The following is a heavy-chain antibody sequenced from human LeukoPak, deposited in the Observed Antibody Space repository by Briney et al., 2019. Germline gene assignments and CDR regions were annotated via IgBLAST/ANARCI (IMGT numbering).Heavy chain of an antibody. D-gene: IGHD3-9*01. Sequence: GGSLRLSCAAFGFTFDSYSMTWVRQAPGKGLEWISSITTRSDYTYYTDSVEDRFTISRDDAKNSLFLQMNSLRVEDTAIYYCARGGTGSENDYWGQGILVTVSS. CDR1: GFTFDSYS. J-gene: IGHJ4*02. CDR3: ARGGTGSENDY. V-gene: IGHV3-21*01. CDR2: ITTRSDYT.